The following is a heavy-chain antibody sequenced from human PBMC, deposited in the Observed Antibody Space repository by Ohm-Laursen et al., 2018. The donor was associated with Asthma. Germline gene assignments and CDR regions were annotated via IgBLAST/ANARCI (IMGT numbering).Heavy chain of an antibody. CDR2: IYHSGST. J-gene: IGHJ5*02. D-gene: IGHD2-8*01. Sequence: SQTLSLTCAVSGGSISSGGYSWSWIRQPPGKGLEWIGYIYHSGSTYYNPSLKSRVTISVDTSKNQFSLKLSSVTAADTAVYYCAGAPNGVSNWFDPWGQGTLVTVSS. V-gene: IGHV4-30-2*01. CDR1: GGSISSGGYS. CDR3: AGAPNGVSNWFDP.